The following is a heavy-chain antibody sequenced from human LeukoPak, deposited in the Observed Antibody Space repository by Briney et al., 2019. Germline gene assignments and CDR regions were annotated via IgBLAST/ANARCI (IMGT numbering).Heavy chain of an antibody. J-gene: IGHJ4*02. Sequence: PGGALRLSFAAPGFTFRSYEKNWGRPAPGKGRGWVSYITTSGSTVYYGDSVKGRFTIYTDNAKNSLDLQMNSLRDEDTAVYYCGRMSHTGAFDYWGQGTLVTVSS. CDR3: GRMSHTGAFDY. CDR2: ITTSGSTV. V-gene: IGHV3-48*03. CDR1: GFTFRSYE. D-gene: IGHD2-15*01.